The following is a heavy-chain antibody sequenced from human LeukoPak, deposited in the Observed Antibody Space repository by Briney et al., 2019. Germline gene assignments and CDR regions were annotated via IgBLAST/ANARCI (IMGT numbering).Heavy chain of an antibody. CDR3: ARGSWLRSYSDD. Sequence: SETLSLTCAVYGGSFSGFYWSWVRQPPGKGLEWIGEINHSGSTNYNPSLKSRVTTSVETSENKFSLELSSVTTANTAEYYCARGSWLRSYSDDWGQGTLVTVSS. V-gene: IGHV4-34*01. CDR2: INHSGST. J-gene: IGHJ4*02. D-gene: IGHD5-12*01. CDR1: GGSFSGFY.